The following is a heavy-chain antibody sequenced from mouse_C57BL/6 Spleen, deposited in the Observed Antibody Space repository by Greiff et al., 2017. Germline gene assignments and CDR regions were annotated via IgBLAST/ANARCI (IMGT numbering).Heavy chain of an antibody. Sequence: DVMLVESGGGLVQPKGSLKLSCAASGFSFNTYAMNWVRQAPGKGLEWVARIRSKSNNYATYYADSVKDRFTISRDDSESMLYLQMNNLKTEDTAMYYCVRQDDYDPYFDYWGQGTTLTVSS. V-gene: IGHV10-1*01. D-gene: IGHD2-4*01. CDR3: VRQDDYDPYFDY. CDR2: IRSKSNNYAT. CDR1: GFSFNTYA. J-gene: IGHJ2*01.